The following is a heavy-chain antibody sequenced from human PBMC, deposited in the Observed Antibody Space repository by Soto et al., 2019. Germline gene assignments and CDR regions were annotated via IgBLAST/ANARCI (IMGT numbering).Heavy chain of an antibody. D-gene: IGHD3-16*02. V-gene: IGHV3-30*18. CDR3: AKALGELSPESYDH. J-gene: IGHJ4*02. CDR2: VSYDGSNQ. CDR1: GFTFSSYG. Sequence: QVQLVESGGGVVQPGRSLRLSCAASGFTFSSYGMHWVRQAPGKGLEWVAIVSYDGSNQYYADSVKGRFTISRDNSKYTFYLQMNSLSAEDTAVYYCAKALGELSPESYDHRGQGILVTVSS.